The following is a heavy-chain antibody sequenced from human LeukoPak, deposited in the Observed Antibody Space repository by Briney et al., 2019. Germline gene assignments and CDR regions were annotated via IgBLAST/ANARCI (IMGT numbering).Heavy chain of an antibody. Sequence: PGGSLRLSYAPSGFTFSSYAMSWVRQAPGKGLEWVAVISGGGSGTYYADSVRGRFTISRDNSKNTVYLQMNSLRAEDTAIYYCAKAVGSSGYFSRDAFDMWGQGTMVTVSS. V-gene: IGHV3-23*01. CDR1: GFTFSSYA. CDR2: ISGGGSGT. CDR3: AKAVGSSGYFSRDAFDM. D-gene: IGHD3-22*01. J-gene: IGHJ3*02.